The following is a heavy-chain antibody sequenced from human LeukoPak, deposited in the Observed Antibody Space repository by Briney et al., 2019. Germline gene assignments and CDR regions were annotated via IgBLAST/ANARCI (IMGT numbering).Heavy chain of an antibody. CDR1: GGSISSGSYY. D-gene: IGHD4-23*01. CDR2: IYTSGST. Sequence: PSETLSLTCTVSGGSISSGSYYGSWIRQPAGKGLEWIGRIYTSGSTNYNPSLKSRVTISVDTSKNQFSLKLSSVTAADTAVYYCARAAGLTPFDYWGQGTLVTVSS. CDR3: ARAAGLTPFDY. V-gene: IGHV4-61*02. J-gene: IGHJ4*02.